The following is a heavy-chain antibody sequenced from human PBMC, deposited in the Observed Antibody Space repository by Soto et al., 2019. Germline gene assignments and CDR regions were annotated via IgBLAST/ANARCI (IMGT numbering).Heavy chain of an antibody. CDR3: VGVTFFRGTDV. D-gene: IGHD3-10*01. J-gene: IGHJ6*02. Sequence: SQPLSLTCAISGDSVSSDTSAWIWIRQSPSRGLEWLGRTYYNSKWNNDYALSVKSRITISPDTSHNQFSLDLYSVTPEDTAVYYCVGVTFFRGTDVWGQGTPVTVSS. CDR1: GDSVSSDTSA. V-gene: IGHV6-1*01. CDR2: TYYNSKWNN.